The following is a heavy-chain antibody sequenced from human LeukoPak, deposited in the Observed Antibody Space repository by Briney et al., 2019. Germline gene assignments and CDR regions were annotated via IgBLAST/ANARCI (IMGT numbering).Heavy chain of an antibody. CDR1: GYTFTSYG. V-gene: IGHV1-18*01. CDR2: ISAYYGNT. D-gene: IGHD5-18*01. CDR3: AREGGYSYGLYGDYYGMDV. Sequence: ASVTVSCKASGYTFTSYGISWVRQAPRQGLEWMGWISAYYGNTNYAQKHQGRVTMTTDTSTSTAYMELRSLRSDDTAVDYCAREGGYSYGLYGDYYGMDVWGQGTTVTVSS. J-gene: IGHJ6*02.